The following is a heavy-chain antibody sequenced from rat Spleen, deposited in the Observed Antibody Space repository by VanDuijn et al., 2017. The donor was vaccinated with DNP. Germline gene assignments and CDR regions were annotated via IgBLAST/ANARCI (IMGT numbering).Heavy chain of an antibody. D-gene: IGHD1-2*01. Sequence: EVQLVESGGGLVQPGRSLKLSCAASGFTFSDYNMAWIRQAPKKGLEWVTTIHSDGSATYYRDSVKGRFTISRDNAKTTLYLQMDSLRSEDTATYYCASWAPIAPISTSNYWGQGVMVTVSS. CDR2: IHSDGSAT. V-gene: IGHV5-7*01. J-gene: IGHJ2*01. CDR1: GFTFSDYN. CDR3: ASWAPIAPISTSNY.